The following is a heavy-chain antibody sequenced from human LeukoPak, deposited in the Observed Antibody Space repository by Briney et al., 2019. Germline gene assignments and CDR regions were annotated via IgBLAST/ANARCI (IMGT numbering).Heavy chain of an antibody. CDR2: IYYSGST. Sequence: SETLSLTCTVPGGSISSYYWSWIRQPPGNGLEWIGCIYYSGSTNYNPSLKSRVTISVDTSKNQFSLKLSSVTAADTAVYYCARVDTENWLDPWGQGTLVTVSS. J-gene: IGHJ5*02. CDR1: GGSISSYY. V-gene: IGHV4-59*01. CDR3: ARVDTENWLDP.